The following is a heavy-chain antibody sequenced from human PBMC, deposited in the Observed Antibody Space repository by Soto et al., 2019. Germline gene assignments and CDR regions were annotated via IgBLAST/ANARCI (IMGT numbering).Heavy chain of an antibody. V-gene: IGHV4-59*08. Sequence: SETLSLTCTVSGGSISSYYWSWIRQPPGKGPEWIGYIYYSGSTNYNPSLKSRVTISVDTSKNQFSLRLSSVTAADTAVYYCARHYCTSTICQPRFDPWGQGALVTVSS. J-gene: IGHJ5*02. CDR3: ARHYCTSTICQPRFDP. CDR1: GGSISSYY. D-gene: IGHD2-2*01. CDR2: IYYSGST.